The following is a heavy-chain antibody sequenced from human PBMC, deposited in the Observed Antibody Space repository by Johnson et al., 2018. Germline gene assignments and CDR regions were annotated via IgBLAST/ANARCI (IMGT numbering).Heavy chain of an antibody. CDR1: GYSFTSYW. CDR3: ARRGLTDAFDS. Sequence: VQLVESGAEVKKPGESLKISCKGSGYSFTSYWIGWVRQMPGKGLEWMGIIYPGDSDPRYSPSFQGQVTISADKSISTASLPGSSLKATDTAMYYCARRGLTDAFDSWGQGTMVTVSS. J-gene: IGHJ3*02. CDR2: IYPGDSDP. V-gene: IGHV5-51*03. D-gene: IGHD4-17*01.